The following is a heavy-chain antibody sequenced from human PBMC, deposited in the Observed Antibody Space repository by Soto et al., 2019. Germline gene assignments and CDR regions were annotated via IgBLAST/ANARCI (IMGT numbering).Heavy chain of an antibody. CDR3: AREASGPAAINWFDP. CDR1: GFTLSSYE. Sequence: VGSLRLSCAASGFTLSSYEMNWVRQAPGKGLEWVSHISSSGRTISYAESVRGRFTISRDNAKNSLYLQMNSLRAEDTAVYYCAREASGPAAINWFDPWGQGTLVTVSS. CDR2: ISSSGRTI. V-gene: IGHV3-48*03. J-gene: IGHJ5*02. D-gene: IGHD2-2*01.